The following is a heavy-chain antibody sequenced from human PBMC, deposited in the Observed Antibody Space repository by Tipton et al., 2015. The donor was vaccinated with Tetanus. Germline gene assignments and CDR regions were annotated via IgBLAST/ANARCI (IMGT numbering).Heavy chain of an antibody. V-gene: IGHV1-8*01. CDR2: MNPNTGHA. CDR1: AYAFTSYD. CDR3: ARGNRGSSWYF. Sequence: QLVQSGAEVKKPGASVKVSCKAFAYAFTSYDLNWVRHAAGQGLERLGYMNPNTGHAAYAQKFQGRITMTSNVSITTAYLELRNLRSDDRAVYFCARGNRGSSWYFWGQGTLVAVSS. D-gene: IGHD6-13*01. J-gene: IGHJ4*02.